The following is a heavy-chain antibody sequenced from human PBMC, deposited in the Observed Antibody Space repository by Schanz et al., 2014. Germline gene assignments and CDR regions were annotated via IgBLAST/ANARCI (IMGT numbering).Heavy chain of an antibody. D-gene: IGHD1-1*01. Sequence: QVQLQESGPGLVKPSQTLSLTCTVSGGSVSSGGDYWSWIRQHPGKGLEWIGFISYSGSTYYNPSLKSRFTISVDTSKNQISLKLRSVTAADTAVYYCARDTTWRLDLWGRGTLVTVSS. CDR3: ARDTTWRLDL. CDR2: ISYSGST. J-gene: IGHJ2*01. CDR1: GGSVSSGGDY. V-gene: IGHV4-31*03.